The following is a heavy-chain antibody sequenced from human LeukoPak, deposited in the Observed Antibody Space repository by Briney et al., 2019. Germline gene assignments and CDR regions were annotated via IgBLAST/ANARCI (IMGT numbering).Heavy chain of an antibody. J-gene: IGHJ4*02. CDR2: INPNSGGT. V-gene: IGHV1-2*02. Sequence: ASVKVSCKASGYTFTGYYMHWVRQAPAQGLEWMGWINPNSGGTNYAQKFQGRVTMTRDTSISTAYMELSRLRSDDTAVYYCARTGCSSTSCYYGDYWGQGTLVTVSS. CDR3: ARTGCSSTSCYYGDY. CDR1: GYTFTGYY. D-gene: IGHD2-2*01.